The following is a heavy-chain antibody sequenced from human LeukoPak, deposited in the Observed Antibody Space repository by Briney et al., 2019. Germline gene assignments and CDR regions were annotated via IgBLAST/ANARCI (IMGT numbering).Heavy chain of an antibody. D-gene: IGHD3-16*02. CDR1: GFTFSSYW. Sequence: PGGSLRLSCAASGFTFSSYWMSWVRQAPGKGLEWVANIKQDGSEKYYVDSVKGRFTISRDNAKNSLYLQMNSLRAEDTAVYYCARDVMITFGRVIVMYYFDYWGQGTLVTVSS. CDR3: ARDVMITFGRVIVMYYFDY. CDR2: IKQDGSEK. V-gene: IGHV3-7*01. J-gene: IGHJ4*02.